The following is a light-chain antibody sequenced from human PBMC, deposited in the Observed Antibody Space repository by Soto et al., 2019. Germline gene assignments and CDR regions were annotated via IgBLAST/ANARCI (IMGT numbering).Light chain of an antibody. CDR1: SSDVGGYNY. J-gene: IGLJ1*01. CDR3: SSYTSSSNTWS. V-gene: IGLV2-14*01. Sequence: SARTQPASVSGSPGQPTTISCNGTSSDVGGYNYVSWYQQHPVKAPKLMIYEVSNRPSGVSNRFSGSKSGNTASLTISGLHAEDEADSYCSSYTSSSNTWSLGTG. CDR2: EVS.